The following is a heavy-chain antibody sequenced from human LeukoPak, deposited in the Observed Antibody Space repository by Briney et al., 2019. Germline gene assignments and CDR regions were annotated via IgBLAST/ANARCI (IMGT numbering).Heavy chain of an antibody. CDR2: INPNSGGT. CDR1: GYTFTGYY. J-gene: IGHJ4*02. Sequence: ASVKVSCKASGYTFTGYYMHWVRQAPGQGLEWMGWINPNSGGTNYAQKFQGWVTMTRDTSISTAYMELSRLRSDDTAVYYCAGVYTSRWTTYDFWSGYTVDYWGQGTLVTVSS. CDR3: AGVYTSRWTTYDFWSGYTVDY. V-gene: IGHV1-2*04. D-gene: IGHD3-3*01.